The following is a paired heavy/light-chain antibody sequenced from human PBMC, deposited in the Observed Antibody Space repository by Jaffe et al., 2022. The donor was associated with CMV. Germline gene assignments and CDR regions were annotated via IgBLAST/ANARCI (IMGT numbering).Light chain of an antibody. CDR2: GAS. V-gene: IGKV3-15*01. CDR3: QQYNDRPPWLLA. J-gene: IGKJ4*01. Sequence: EIVMTQSPATLSVSPGERATLSCRASRSISSNLAWYQQKPGLAPRLLIYGASTRATAIPARFSGSGSGTEFTLTISSLQSEDFAVYFCQQYNDRPPWLLAFGGGTKVEF. CDR1: RSISSN.
Heavy chain of an antibody. Sequence: EVQLVESGGGLVQPGKSLRLSCAASGFTFSAHWMSWVRQAPGKGLEWVANIKQDGSETYYVDSVKGRFTIFRNNAENSLYLQMSSLRVEDTAVYYCARDHVTNGVCYDYWGQGTVVTVSS. V-gene: IGHV3-7*01. D-gene: IGHD2-8*01. J-gene: IGHJ4*02. CDR1: GFTFSAHW. CDR2: IKQDGSET. CDR3: ARDHVTNGVCYDY.